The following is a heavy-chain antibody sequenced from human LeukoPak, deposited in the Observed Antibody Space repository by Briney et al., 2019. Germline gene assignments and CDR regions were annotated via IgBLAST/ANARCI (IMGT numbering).Heavy chain of an antibody. Sequence: GRSLRLSCAASGFTFSSYAMSWVRQAPGKGLEWVSAISGSGGSTYYADSVKGRFTISRDNSKNTLYLQMNSLRAEDTAVYYCAKSNLYYYGSGRPYYLYYWGQGTLVTVSS. CDR3: AKSNLYYYGSGRPYYLYY. D-gene: IGHD3-10*01. CDR1: GFTFSSYA. CDR2: ISGSGGST. V-gene: IGHV3-23*01. J-gene: IGHJ4*02.